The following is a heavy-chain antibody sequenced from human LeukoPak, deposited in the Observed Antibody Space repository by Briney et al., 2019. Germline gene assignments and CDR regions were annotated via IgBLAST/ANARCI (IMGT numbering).Heavy chain of an antibody. CDR2: IRTDGNNA. D-gene: IGHD3-22*01. CDR1: GFTFSSYW. V-gene: IGHV3-74*01. J-gene: IGHJ4*02. CDR3: ARPRGYDTRDFDH. Sequence: GGSLRLSCAASGFTFSSYWMHWVRQAPGKGLVWVSHIRTDGNNAIYADSVKGRFTISRDNARNTLYLQMNSLRAEDTAVYYCARPRGYDTRDFDHWGQGALVTVSS.